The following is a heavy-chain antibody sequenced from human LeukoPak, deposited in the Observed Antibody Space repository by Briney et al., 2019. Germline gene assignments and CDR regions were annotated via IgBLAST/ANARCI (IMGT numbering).Heavy chain of an antibody. CDR1: GGTFSSYA. D-gene: IGHD3-22*01. V-gene: IGHV1-69*04. Sequence: SVKVSCKASGGTFSSYAISWVRQAPGQGLEWMGRIIPILGIANYAQKFQGRVTITADKSTSTAYMELSSLRSEDTAVYYCARTYYYDSSGYYNRFDPWGQGTLVTVSS. CDR3: ARTYYYDSSGYYNRFDP. J-gene: IGHJ5*02. CDR2: IIPILGIA.